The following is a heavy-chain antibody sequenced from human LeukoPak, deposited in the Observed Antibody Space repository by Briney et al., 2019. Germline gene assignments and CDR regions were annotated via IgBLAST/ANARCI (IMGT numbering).Heavy chain of an antibody. J-gene: IGHJ4*02. CDR2: ISSSSSTI. D-gene: IGHD4-17*01. CDR3: ARNPPTVTTRTFDY. V-gene: IGHV3-48*04. CDR1: GFTFSSYG. Sequence: GGSLRLSCAASGFTFSSYGMNWVRQAPGKGLEWVSYISSSSSTIYYADSVKGRFTISRDNAKNSLYLQMNSLRAEDTAVYYCARNPPTVTTRTFDYWGQGTLVTVSS.